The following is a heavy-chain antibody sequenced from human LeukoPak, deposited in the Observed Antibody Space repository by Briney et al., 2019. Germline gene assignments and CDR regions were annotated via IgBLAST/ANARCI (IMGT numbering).Heavy chain of an antibody. J-gene: IGHJ4*02. CDR1: GFTFSDYY. CDR2: ISSSGSTI. Sequence: PGGSLRLSCAASGFTFSDYYMSWIRQAPGKGLEWVSYISSSGSTIYYADSVKGRLTISRDNAKNSLYLQMNSLRAEDTAVYYCARDLNGYCSSISCHLPIDYWGQGTLVTVSS. V-gene: IGHV3-11*01. D-gene: IGHD2-2*01. CDR3: ARDLNGYCSSISCHLPIDY.